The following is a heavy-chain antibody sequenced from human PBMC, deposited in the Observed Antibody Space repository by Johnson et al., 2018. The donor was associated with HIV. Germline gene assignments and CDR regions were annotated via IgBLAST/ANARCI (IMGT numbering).Heavy chain of an antibody. D-gene: IGHD4-17*01. CDR3: ARSRDYGPARSAFDI. CDR1: GFTFSSYG. Sequence: QVQLVESGGGVVQPGRSLRLSCAASGFTFSSYGMHWVRQAPGKGLEWLAVISYDGSNKYYADSVKGRFTISRDNSKNTLYLQMNSLRAEDTAVYYCARSRDYGPARSAFDIWGQGTMVTVSS. CDR2: ISYDGSNK. V-gene: IGHV3-30*03. J-gene: IGHJ3*02.